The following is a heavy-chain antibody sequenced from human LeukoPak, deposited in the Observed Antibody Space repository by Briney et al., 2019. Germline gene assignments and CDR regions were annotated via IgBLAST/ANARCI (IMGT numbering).Heavy chain of an antibody. CDR1: GFTLSNHW. J-gene: IGHJ6*02. Sequence: GGSLRLSCAASGFTLSNHWMTWVRQVPGRGPEWVANVNRDGSETYYLDSVKGRFTISKDNAKNSLYLQMNSLRAEDTALYHCARNNGMDVWGQGTTAIVSS. CDR3: ARNNGMDV. CDR2: VNRDGSET. V-gene: IGHV3-7*03.